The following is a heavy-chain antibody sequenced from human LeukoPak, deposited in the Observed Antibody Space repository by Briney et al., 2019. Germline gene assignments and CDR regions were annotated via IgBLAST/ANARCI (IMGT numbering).Heavy chain of an antibody. D-gene: IGHD3-9*01. V-gene: IGHV3-74*03. CDR1: GFTFSTYW. CDR3: ARDLDWILFDY. J-gene: IGHJ4*02. CDR2: TRPEGTTT. Sequence: GGSLRLSCAASGFTFSTYWMHWVRQAPGKGLVWVARTRPEGTTTAYADSVKGRFTISRDNAKNTLFLQMNSLSAEDTAVYYCARDLDWILFDYWGQGTLVTVSS.